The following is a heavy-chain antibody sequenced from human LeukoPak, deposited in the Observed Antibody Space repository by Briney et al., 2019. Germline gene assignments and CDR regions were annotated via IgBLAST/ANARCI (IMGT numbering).Heavy chain of an antibody. CDR3: VKVDRDSYGNRYFDY. V-gene: IGHV3-64D*06. J-gene: IGHJ4*02. CDR1: GFTFSSYA. Sequence: GGSPRLSCSASGFTFSSYAMTWVRQAPGKGLEYLSGISSDGGSTYYADSVKGRFTISRDNSKNTLYLQMSSLRAEDTAVYNCVKVDRDSYGNRYFDYWGQGTLVTVSS. D-gene: IGHD5-18*01. CDR2: ISSDGGST.